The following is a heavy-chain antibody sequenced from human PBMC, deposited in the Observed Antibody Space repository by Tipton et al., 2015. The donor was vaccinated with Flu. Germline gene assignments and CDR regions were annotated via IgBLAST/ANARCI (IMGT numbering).Heavy chain of an antibody. CDR2: VYPSGSP. CDR3: ARPHRQFSEDAYEI. CDR1: GGSISSGSYN. J-gene: IGHJ3*02. Sequence: LRLSCTVSGGSISSGSYNWTGIRQPAGKGLEWIGRVYPSGSPNYNPSLKSRVTISVDPSKNQFSLTLTSVTAADTAVYDCARPHRQFSEDAYEIWGQGTMVTV. D-gene: IGHD5-24*01. V-gene: IGHV4-61*02.